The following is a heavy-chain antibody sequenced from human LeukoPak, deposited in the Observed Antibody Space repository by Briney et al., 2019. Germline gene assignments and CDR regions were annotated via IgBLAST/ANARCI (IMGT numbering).Heavy chain of an antibody. CDR1: GFTFSSYA. CDR3: GRDWKLDY. CDR2: ISYDGSNK. J-gene: IGHJ4*02. V-gene: IGHV3-30-3*01. D-gene: IGHD1-1*01. Sequence: EPGGSLRLSCAASGFTFSSYAMHWVRQAPGKGLEWVAVISYDGSNKYYADSVKGRFTISRDNSKNTLYLQMNSLRVEDTAIYHCGRDWKLDYWGQGTLVTVSS.